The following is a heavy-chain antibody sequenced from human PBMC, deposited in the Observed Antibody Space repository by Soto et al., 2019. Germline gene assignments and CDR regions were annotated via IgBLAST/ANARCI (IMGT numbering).Heavy chain of an antibody. CDR2: IYYSGDR. V-gene: IGHV4-39*01. J-gene: IGHJ4*02. D-gene: IGHD1-26*01. Sequence: PSETMSLTCTVSGSSISTSSYYWGWIRQPPGKGLEWIGSIYYSGDRYYNLYLKSRVTIYVDTTKNQFSLKLSSVTAADTAVYYCASEVGGTCHLDYWGQGTLVTVSS. CDR3: ASEVGGTCHLDY. CDR1: GSSISTSSYY.